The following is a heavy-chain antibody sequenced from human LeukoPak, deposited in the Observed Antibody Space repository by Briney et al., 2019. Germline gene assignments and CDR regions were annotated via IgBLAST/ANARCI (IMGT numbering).Heavy chain of an antibody. CDR2: ISSSSSTI. Sequence: GGSLRLSCAASGFTFSSYSMNWVRQAPGKGLEWVSYISSSSSTIYNADSVKGRFTISRDNAKNSLYLQMNSLRAEDTAVYYCARDRWYGGGYYYYMDVWGKGTTVTVSS. J-gene: IGHJ6*03. CDR1: GFTFSSYS. D-gene: IGHD2-15*01. CDR3: ARDRWYGGGYYYYMDV. V-gene: IGHV3-48*01.